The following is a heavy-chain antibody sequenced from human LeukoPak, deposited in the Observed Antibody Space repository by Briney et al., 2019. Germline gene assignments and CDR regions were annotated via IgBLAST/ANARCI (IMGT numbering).Heavy chain of an antibody. J-gene: IGHJ4*02. Sequence: GESLKISCQGYGYTFTSYWIGWVRQMPGKGLEWMGIIYPADSDTRYSPSFQGQVTFSADKSISTAYLQWSSLKASDTAIYYCARSAFSGHQSDYWGQGTLVTVSS. D-gene: IGHD5-12*01. CDR2: IYPADSDT. CDR1: GYTFTSYW. CDR3: ARSAFSGHQSDY. V-gene: IGHV5-51*01.